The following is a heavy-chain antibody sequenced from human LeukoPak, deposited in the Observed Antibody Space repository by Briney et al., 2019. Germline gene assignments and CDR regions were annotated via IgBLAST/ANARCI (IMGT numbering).Heavy chain of an antibody. CDR3: VRDQNY. Sequence: GGSLRLSCAASGFTFSSYSMNWVRQAPGRGPEWVSVTYIDNTYYADSVEGRFTISRDNSKNTIYLQMNSLRAEDTAVYYCVRDQNYWGQGTLVTVSS. CDR2: TYIDNT. J-gene: IGHJ4*02. CDR1: GFTFSSYS. V-gene: IGHV3-66*01.